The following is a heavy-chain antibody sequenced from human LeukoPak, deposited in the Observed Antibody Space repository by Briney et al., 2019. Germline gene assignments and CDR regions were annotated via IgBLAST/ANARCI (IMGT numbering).Heavy chain of an antibody. CDR1: GFTFSSYA. CDR3: ARDCGREWFGELPPFWYYYYYGMDV. CDR2: ISYDGSNK. J-gene: IGHJ6*02. D-gene: IGHD3-10*01. V-gene: IGHV3-30-3*01. Sequence: PGGSLRLSCAAYGFTFSSYAMHWVRQAPGKGLEWVAVISYDGSNKYYADSVKGRFTISRDNSKNTLYLQMNSLRAEDTAVYYCARDCGREWFGELPPFWYYYYYGMDVWGQGTTVTVSS.